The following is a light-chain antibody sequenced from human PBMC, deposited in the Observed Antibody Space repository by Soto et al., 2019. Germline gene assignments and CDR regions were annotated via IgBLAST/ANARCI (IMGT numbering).Light chain of an antibody. J-gene: IGKJ5*01. CDR1: QSVSSY. CDR2: DAS. V-gene: IGKV3-11*01. CDR3: QQRSSWPIT. Sequence: EIVLTQSPSILSLSPGERATLSCRARQSVSSYLAWYQQKPGQAPRLLIYDASNRDTGIPARFSGSGSGTDFTLTISSLEPKDFAVYYCQQRSSWPITFGQGTRLAIK.